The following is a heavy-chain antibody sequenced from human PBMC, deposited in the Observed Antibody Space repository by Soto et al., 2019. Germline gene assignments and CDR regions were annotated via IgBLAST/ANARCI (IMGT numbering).Heavy chain of an antibody. Sequence: ASVKVSCKASGFTFTSSAVQWVRQARGQRLEWIGWIVVGSGNTNYAQKFQERVTITRDMSTSTAYMELSSLRSEDTAVYYCAAVDTVGVGFSGVIDYWGQGTLVTVSS. J-gene: IGHJ4*02. V-gene: IGHV1-58*01. CDR1: GFTFTSSA. CDR2: IVVGSGNT. CDR3: AAVDTVGVGFSGVIDY. D-gene: IGHD3-3*01.